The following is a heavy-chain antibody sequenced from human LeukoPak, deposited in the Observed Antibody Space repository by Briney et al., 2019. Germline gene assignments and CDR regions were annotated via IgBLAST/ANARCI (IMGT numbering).Heavy chain of an antibody. CDR2: INHSGST. J-gene: IGHJ6*03. V-gene: IGHV4-34*01. D-gene: IGHD6-13*01. CDR1: GGSFSGYY. CDR3: AREGSIAAAGTFSYYYYMDV. Sequence: PSETLSLTCAVYGGSFSGYYWSWIRQPPGKGLEWIGEINHSGSTNYNPSLKSRVTISVDTSKNQFSLKLSSVTAADTAVYYCAREGSIAAAGTFSYYYYMDVWGKGTTVTISS.